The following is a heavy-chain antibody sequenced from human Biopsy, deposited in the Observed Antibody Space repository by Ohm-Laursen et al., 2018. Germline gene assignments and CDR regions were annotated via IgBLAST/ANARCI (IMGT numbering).Heavy chain of an antibody. J-gene: IGHJ4*02. CDR2: ISGNSDII. CDR1: IYRISGVD. CDR3: ALAAAQTVTHFDY. D-gene: IGHD4-17*01. V-gene: IGHV3-23*01. Sequence: SLRLSCAAHIYRISGVDVKRLDLGAGRRLERISTISGNSDIIYDTDSVKGRFTISRDNSKNTLYLQMNSLRADDTAVYYCALAAAQTVTHFDYWGQGTLVIVSS.